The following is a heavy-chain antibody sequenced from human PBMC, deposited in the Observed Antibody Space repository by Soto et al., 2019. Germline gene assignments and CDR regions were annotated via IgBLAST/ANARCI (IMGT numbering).Heavy chain of an antibody. CDR1: GGSVSSSSYY. D-gene: IGHD1-1*01. Sequence: SETLSLTCTVSGGSVSSSSYYWGWVRQPPGKGLECIGSVYYSGSTYYNPSLESRVTISVDKSKNQFSLKLMSLSAADTAVYYCGRLEGLDPIPCYFDYWGQGTLFTVSS. CDR3: GRLEGLDPIPCYFDY. J-gene: IGHJ4*02. V-gene: IGHV4-39*01. CDR2: VYYSGST.